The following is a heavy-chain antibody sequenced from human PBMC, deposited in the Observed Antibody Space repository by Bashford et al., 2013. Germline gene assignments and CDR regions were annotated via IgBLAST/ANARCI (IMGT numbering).Heavy chain of an antibody. Sequence: WVRQAPGQGLEWMGWINPNSGDTNYAQKFQGRVTMTRDTSITTAYMELSRLRSDDTAIYYCARDGGSRIRSSLDYWGQGTLVTVSS. V-gene: IGHV1-2*02. D-gene: IGHD2/OR15-2a*01. CDR2: INPNSGDT. J-gene: IGHJ4*02. CDR3: ARDGGSRIRSSLDY.